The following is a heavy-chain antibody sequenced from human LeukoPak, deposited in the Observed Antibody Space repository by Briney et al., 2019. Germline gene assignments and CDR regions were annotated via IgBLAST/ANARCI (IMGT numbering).Heavy chain of an antibody. Sequence: GASVKVSCKASGYTFTGYYMHWVRQAPGQGLEWMGRINPNSGGTNYAQKFQGRVTMTRDTSISTAYMELSRLRSDDTAVYYCARDFRAVACTINYWGQGTLVTVSS. CDR2: INPNSGGT. CDR3: ARDFRAVACTINY. CDR1: GYTFTGYY. D-gene: IGHD6-19*01. J-gene: IGHJ4*02. V-gene: IGHV1-2*06.